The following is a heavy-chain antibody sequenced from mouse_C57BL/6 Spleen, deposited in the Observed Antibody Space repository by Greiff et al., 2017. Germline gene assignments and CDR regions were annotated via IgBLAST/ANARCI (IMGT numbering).Heavy chain of an antibody. CDR2: INYDGSST. Sequence: EVMLVESEGGLVQPSSSMTLSCTASGFSFSDSYMAWVRQVPEKGLELVANINYDGSSTYYLDSLKSRFIISRDNANNILYLQMSSLKSEDTATYYYASVYYTYLDYWGQGTTLTVSS. CDR3: ASVYYTYLDY. V-gene: IGHV5-16*01. D-gene: IGHD2-1*01. CDR1: GFSFSDSY. J-gene: IGHJ2*01.